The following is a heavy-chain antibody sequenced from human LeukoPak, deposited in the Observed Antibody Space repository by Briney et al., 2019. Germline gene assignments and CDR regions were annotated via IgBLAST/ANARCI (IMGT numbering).Heavy chain of an antibody. J-gene: IGHJ4*02. CDR1: GGSISSRSYY. V-gene: IGHV4-39*01. Sequence: PSETLSLTCTVSGGSISSRSYYWGWIRQPPGKGLEWIGIIYYSGSTYYNPSLKSRLTISVDTSKNQFSLKLSSVTAADTAVYYCARQGENYSSFDYWGQGTLVTVSS. CDR2: IYYSGST. D-gene: IGHD1-7*01. CDR3: ARQGENYSSFDY.